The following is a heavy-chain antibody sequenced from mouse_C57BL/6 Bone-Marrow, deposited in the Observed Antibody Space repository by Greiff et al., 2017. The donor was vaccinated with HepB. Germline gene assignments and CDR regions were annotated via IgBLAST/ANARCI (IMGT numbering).Heavy chain of an antibody. CDR1: GFSLTSYG. V-gene: IGHV2-3*01. CDR3: AKPAYGYGGFFLAY. Sequence: VKLQESGPGLVAPSQSLSITCTVSGFSLTSYGVSWVRQPPGKGLEWLGVIWGDGSTNYHSALISRLSISKDNSKSQVFLKLNSLQTDDTATYYCAKPAYGYGGFFLAYWGQGTLVTVSA. D-gene: IGHD2-2*01. CDR2: IWGDGST. J-gene: IGHJ3*01.